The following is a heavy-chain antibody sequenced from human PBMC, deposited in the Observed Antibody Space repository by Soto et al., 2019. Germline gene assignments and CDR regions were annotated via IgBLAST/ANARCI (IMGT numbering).Heavy chain of an antibody. V-gene: IGHV5-10-1*01. Sequence: GESLKISCKGSGYSFTSYWISWVRQMPGKGLEWMGRIDPSDSYTNYSPSFQGHVTISADKSISTAYLQWSSLKASGTAMYYCASNVPAVMGGYYYGMDVWGQGTTVTVSS. CDR3: ASNVPAVMGGYYYGMDV. J-gene: IGHJ6*02. CDR1: GYSFTSYW. CDR2: IDPSDSYT. D-gene: IGHD2-2*01.